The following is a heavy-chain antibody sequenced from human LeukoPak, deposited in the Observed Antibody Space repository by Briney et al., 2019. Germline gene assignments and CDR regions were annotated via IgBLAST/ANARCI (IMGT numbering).Heavy chain of an antibody. V-gene: IGHV3-23*01. J-gene: IGHJ4*02. CDR1: GFTFSTYA. CDR2: ISGTGGST. Sequence: PGGSLRLSCAASGFTFSTYAMTWVRQAPGKGLEWVSLISGTGGSTYYADSVKGRFTISRDNAKNSLYLQMNSLRAEDTAVYYCARKSSSQQSYDYWGQGTLVTVSS. CDR3: ARKSSSQQSYDY. D-gene: IGHD6-6*01.